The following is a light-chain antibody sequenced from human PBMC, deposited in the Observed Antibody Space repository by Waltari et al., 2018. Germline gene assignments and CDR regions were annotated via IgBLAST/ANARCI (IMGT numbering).Light chain of an antibody. V-gene: IGLV3-21*04. J-gene: IGLJ2*01. CDR1: NIGSKS. CDR3: LVWHSTIDHQGV. CDR2: YDS. Sequence: SYVVTQSPSVSVAPGETARITCGGDNIGSKSVHWYQQRPGQAPVLVISYDSDRPSGSPGRLSGSNAGNTATMTISWVEAEDEADYYCLVWHSTIDHQGVFGGGTKLTVL.